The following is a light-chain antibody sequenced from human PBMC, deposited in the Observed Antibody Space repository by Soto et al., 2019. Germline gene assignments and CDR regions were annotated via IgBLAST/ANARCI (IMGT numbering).Light chain of an antibody. J-gene: IGLJ2*01. CDR1: SSNIGSNY. V-gene: IGLV1-47*01. CDR2: RNN. Sequence: QPVLTQPPSASGTPWQRVTISCSGSSSNIGSNYVYWYQQLPGTAPKLLIYRNNQRPSGVPDRFSGSKSGTSASLAISGLRSEDEADYYCAAWDDSLSVVFGGGTKVTVL. CDR3: AAWDDSLSVV.